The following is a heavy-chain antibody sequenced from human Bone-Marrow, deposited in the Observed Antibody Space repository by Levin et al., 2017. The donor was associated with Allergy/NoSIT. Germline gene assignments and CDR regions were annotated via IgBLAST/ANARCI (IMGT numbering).Heavy chain of an antibody. Sequence: LSLTCAASGFAFSTFGMHWVRQAPGKGLEWVADISFDGTIQHSSDSVKGRFTISRDNSKNTLYLQMNSLTTEDTGVYFCAKRKQQLATGGYYYYGMDVWGQGTTVTLSS. CDR3: AKRKQQLATGGYYYYGMDV. D-gene: IGHD6-13*01. CDR1: GFAFSTFG. CDR2: ISFDGTIQ. J-gene: IGHJ6*02. V-gene: IGHV3-30*18.